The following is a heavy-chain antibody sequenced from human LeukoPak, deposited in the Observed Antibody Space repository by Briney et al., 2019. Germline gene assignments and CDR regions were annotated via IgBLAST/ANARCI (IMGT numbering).Heavy chain of an antibody. CDR2: INPNSGGT. CDR1: GYTFTGYY. V-gene: IGHV1-2*02. Sequence: ASVKVSCKASGYTFTGYYMPWVRQAPGQGLEWMGWINPNSGGTNYAQKFQGRVTMTRNTSISTAYMELSRLRSDDTAVYYCASISSYYYDTNYFDYWGQGTLVTVSS. CDR3: ASISSYYYDTNYFDY. D-gene: IGHD3-22*01. J-gene: IGHJ4*02.